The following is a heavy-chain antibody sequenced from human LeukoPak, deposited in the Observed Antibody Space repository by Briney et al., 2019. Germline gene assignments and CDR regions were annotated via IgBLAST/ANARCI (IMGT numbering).Heavy chain of an antibody. D-gene: IGHD5-24*01. CDR3: ARSRDGYYEHFDY. CDR2: INPNSGGT. J-gene: IGHJ4*02. V-gene: IGHV1-2*02. Sequence: ASXKVSCKASGYTFTCYYMHWVRQAPGQGLEWMGWINPNSGGTNYAQKFQGRVTMTRDTSISTAYMELSRLRSDDTAVYYCARSRDGYYEHFDYWGQGTLVTVSS. CDR1: GYTFTCYY.